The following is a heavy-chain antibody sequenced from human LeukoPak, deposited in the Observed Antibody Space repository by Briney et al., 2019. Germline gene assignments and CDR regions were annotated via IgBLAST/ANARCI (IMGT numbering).Heavy chain of an antibody. J-gene: IGHJ4*02. Sequence: GASVNASCKPSGYTFTSYYTHWVRHAPEQGLEWVGRNNPGVRITSYAQKFQGRVTTPRDPSTSTVDMELSSLRSEDTAVYYCARGQLDYGDYLDYWGQGTLVTVPS. D-gene: IGHD4-17*01. CDR2: NNPGVRIT. CDR1: GYTFTSYY. V-gene: IGHV1-46*03. CDR3: ARGQLDYGDYLDY.